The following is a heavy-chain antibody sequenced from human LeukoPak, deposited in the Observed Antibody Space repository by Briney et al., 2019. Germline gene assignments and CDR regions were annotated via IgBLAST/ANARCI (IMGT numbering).Heavy chain of an antibody. CDR3: AKDFFGGNSHR. J-gene: IGHJ4*02. V-gene: IGHV1-46*01. Sequence: ASVKVSCKASGYTFTSYYMHWVRQAPGQGLEWMGIINPSGGSTSYAQKFQGRVTMTRDMSTSTVYMELSSLRSEDTAVYYCAKDFFGGNSHRWGQGTLVTVSS. CDR2: INPSGGST. D-gene: IGHD4-23*01. CDR1: GYTFTSYY.